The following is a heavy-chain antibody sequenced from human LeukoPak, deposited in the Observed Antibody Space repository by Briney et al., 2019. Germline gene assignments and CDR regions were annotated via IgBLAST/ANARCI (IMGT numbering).Heavy chain of an antibody. D-gene: IGHD3-16*02. Sequence: GGSLRLSCAASGFTFSSYAMSWVRQAPGKGLEWVSAISGSGRDTYYADSVKGRFTISRDNSKNTLFLLMNSLRAQDAAVYYCASYRKARAYYYGMDVWGQGTTVTVSS. CDR1: GFTFSSYA. CDR3: ASYRKARAYYYGMDV. CDR2: ISGSGRDT. V-gene: IGHV3-23*01. J-gene: IGHJ6*02.